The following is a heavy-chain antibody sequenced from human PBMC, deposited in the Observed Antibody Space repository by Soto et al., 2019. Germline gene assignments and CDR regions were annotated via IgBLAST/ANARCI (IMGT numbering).Heavy chain of an antibody. J-gene: IGHJ4*02. CDR3: AKAGGTAMAAPYYFDC. Sequence: XLSCAAAGFTFANYSMGWGRQAPWKVLEGGSGIGLSGRETYYADSVKGRFTMSTDNAKNTLYLQMNSLRAEDTALYYCAKAGGTAMAAPYYFDCWGRGTTVTASS. D-gene: IGHD5-18*01. CDR1: GFTFANYS. V-gene: IGHV3-23*01. CDR2: IGLSGRET.